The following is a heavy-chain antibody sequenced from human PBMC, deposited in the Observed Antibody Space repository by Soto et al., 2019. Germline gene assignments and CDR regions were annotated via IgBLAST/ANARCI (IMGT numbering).Heavy chain of an antibody. J-gene: IGHJ6*01. CDR3: VKGRSKNCNITTCGLLTDA. CDR2: IHTSVQAT. CDR1: GIVFKSHA. D-gene: IGHD3-22*01. V-gene: IGHV3-64D*06. Sequence: PGGSLRLSCSVSGIVFKSHAMHWVRQPPGKGLEYVSSIHTSVQATFYADAVKGRFTVSRDNSKNTLDLELTSLKHEDTAVYYCVKGRSKNCNITTCGLLTDAWGQGTQVTVSS.